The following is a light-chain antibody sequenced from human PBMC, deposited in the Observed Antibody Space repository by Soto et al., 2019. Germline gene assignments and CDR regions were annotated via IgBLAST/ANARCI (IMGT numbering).Light chain of an antibody. CDR3: LLSYGGARV. Sequence: QAVVTQEPSLTVPPGGTVTLTCGSSTGTVTSSQYPYWFQQKPGQAPRTLIYDTNRKHSWTPARFSGSLLGGKPALTLSGAQPEDEAEYYCLLSYGGARVFGGGTKVTVL. J-gene: IGLJ3*02. V-gene: IGLV7-46*01. CDR1: TGTVTSSQY. CDR2: DTN.